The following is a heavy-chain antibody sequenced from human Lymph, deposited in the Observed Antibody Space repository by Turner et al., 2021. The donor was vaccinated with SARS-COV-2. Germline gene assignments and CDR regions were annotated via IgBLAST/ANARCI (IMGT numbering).Heavy chain of an antibody. CDR2: ISGDGGST. J-gene: IGHJ4*02. V-gene: IGHV3-43*02. CDR3: AKEGLSGRRLQFVPYFAY. CDR1: GFTFEDYA. D-gene: IGHD5-12*01. Sequence: EVQLVESGGGVVQPGGSLRLSCAAPGFTFEDYAMHWVRQAPGKGLEWVSLISGDGGSTYYADSVKGRFTISRDDSKNSLYLQINSLRTEDTALYYCAKEGLSGRRLQFVPYFAYWGQGTLVSVSS.